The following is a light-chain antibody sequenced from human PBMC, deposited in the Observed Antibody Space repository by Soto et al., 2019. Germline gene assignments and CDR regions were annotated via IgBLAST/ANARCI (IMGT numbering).Light chain of an antibody. V-gene: IGLV2-14*01. CDR1: SSDVGGYNY. Sequence: QSALTQPASVSGSPGQSITISCTGTSSDVGGYNYVSWYQQHSGKAPKLMIYEVSNRPSGVSNRFSGSKSANTASLTISGLQAEDEGDYYCSSYRSSSTYVFGTGTKLTVL. J-gene: IGLJ1*01. CDR3: SSYRSSSTYV. CDR2: EVS.